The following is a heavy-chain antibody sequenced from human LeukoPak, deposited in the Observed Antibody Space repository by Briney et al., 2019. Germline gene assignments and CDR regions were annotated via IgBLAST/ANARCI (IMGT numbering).Heavy chain of an antibody. J-gene: IGHJ5*02. Sequence: GESLKISCKGSGYNFANYWIGWVRQMPGKGLEWMGIIYPGDSDTRYSPSFQGQVTISADKSISTAYLQWSSLKASDTAMYYCARVQAEYSSSWDNWFDPWGQGTLVTVSS. V-gene: IGHV5-51*01. D-gene: IGHD6-13*01. CDR1: GYNFANYW. CDR3: ARVQAEYSSSWDNWFDP. CDR2: IYPGDSDT.